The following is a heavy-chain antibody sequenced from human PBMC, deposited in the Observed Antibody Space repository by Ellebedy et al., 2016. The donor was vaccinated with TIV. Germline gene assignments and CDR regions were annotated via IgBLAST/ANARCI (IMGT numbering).Heavy chain of an antibody. CDR3: ARERREWTIKEAFDI. CDR2: IYYSGST. CDR1: GGSISSSSYY. J-gene: IGHJ3*02. D-gene: IGHD2-8*01. Sequence: MPSETLSLTCTVSGGSISSSSYYWGWIRQPPGKGLEWIGSIYYSGSTYYNPSLKSRVTISVDTSKNQFSLKLSSVTAADTAVYYCARERREWTIKEAFDIWGQGTMVTVSS. V-gene: IGHV4-39*02.